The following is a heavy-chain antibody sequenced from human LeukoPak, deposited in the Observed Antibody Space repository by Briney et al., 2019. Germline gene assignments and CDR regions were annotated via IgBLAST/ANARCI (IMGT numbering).Heavy chain of an antibody. D-gene: IGHD5-18*01. CDR2: VSDSFNK. Sequence: GGSLRLSCAASGFSFSHAWMSWVRQAPGKGLEWVSTVSDSFNKHYSDSVKGRFTISRDNAGNSLYLQMNSLRDEDTAVYYCARDGLHTAHFDYWGQGTLVTVSS. CDR1: GFSFSHAW. CDR3: ARDGLHTAHFDY. J-gene: IGHJ4*02. V-gene: IGHV3-69-1*01.